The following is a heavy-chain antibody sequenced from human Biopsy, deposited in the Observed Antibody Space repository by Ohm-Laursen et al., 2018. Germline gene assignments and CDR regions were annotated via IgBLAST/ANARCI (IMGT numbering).Heavy chain of an antibody. D-gene: IGHD3-22*01. J-gene: IGHJ4*02. CDR2: INPNNDNT. Sequence: ASVKISCKASGYTFTSYYLHWVRQAPGQGLEWMGRINPNNDNTAYAQKFQGRITMTKDTSTSTVYMDLSSLTFDDSAVYYCARGPRGLVVITTTALYFDYWGQGNLVTVSS. CDR3: ARGPRGLVVITTTALYFDY. V-gene: IGHV1-46*01. CDR1: GYTFTSYY.